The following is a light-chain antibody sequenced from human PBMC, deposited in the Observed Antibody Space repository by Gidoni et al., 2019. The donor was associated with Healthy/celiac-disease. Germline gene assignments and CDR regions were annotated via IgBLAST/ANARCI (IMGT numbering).Light chain of an antibody. Sequence: DIVMTQSPDSMAVSLGERATINCKSSQSVLYSSNNKIYLAWYQQTPGHPPKLVIYWASTRESGVPDRFSDSGSGTDLTLTIIRMQAEDMAVYYCQQYNSSLYNFGQGAKRESK. V-gene: IGKV4-1*01. CDR3: QQYNSSLYN. CDR1: QSVLYSSNNKIY. J-gene: IGKJ2*01. CDR2: WAS.